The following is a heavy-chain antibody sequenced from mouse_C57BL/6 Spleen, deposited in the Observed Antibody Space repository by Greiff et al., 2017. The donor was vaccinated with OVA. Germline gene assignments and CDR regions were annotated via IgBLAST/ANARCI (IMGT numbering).Heavy chain of an antibody. Sequence: EVHLVESEGGLVQPGSSMKLSCTASGFTFSDYYMAWVRQVPEKGLEWVANINSDGSSTYYLDSLKSRFIISRDNAKNILYLQMSSLKSEDTATYYGARLATGGSSYMDYWGQGTSVTVSS. D-gene: IGHD1-1*01. CDR3: ARLATGGSSYMDY. CDR1: GFTFSDYY. J-gene: IGHJ4*01. CDR2: INSDGSST. V-gene: IGHV5-16*01.